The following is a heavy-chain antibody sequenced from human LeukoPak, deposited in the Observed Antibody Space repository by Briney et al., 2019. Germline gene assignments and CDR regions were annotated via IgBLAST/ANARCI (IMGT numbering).Heavy chain of an antibody. CDR3: AASLPNIVVVPAAKGPFGS. CDR1: GFTFSSYA. D-gene: IGHD2-2*01. J-gene: IGHJ5*02. V-gene: IGHV3-30*04. CDR2: ISYDGSNK. Sequence: PGGSLRLSCAASGFTFSSYAMHWVRQAPGKGLEWVAVISYDGSNKYYADSVRGRFTISRDNSKNTLYLQMSSLRAEDTAVYYCAASLPNIVVVPAAKGPFGSWGQGTLVTVSS.